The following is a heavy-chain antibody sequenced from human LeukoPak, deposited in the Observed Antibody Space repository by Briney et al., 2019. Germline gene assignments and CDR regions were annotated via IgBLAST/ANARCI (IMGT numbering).Heavy chain of an antibody. D-gene: IGHD6-19*01. V-gene: IGHV3-30*04. Sequence: PGGSLRLSCAASGFTFSSYAMHWVRQAPGKGLEWVAVISYDGSNKYYADSVKGRFTISRDNSKNTLYLQMNSLRAEDTAVYYCARDGEWYSSGWYQIDYWGQGTLVTVSS. CDR2: ISYDGSNK. J-gene: IGHJ4*02. CDR3: ARDGEWYSSGWYQIDY. CDR1: GFTFSSYA.